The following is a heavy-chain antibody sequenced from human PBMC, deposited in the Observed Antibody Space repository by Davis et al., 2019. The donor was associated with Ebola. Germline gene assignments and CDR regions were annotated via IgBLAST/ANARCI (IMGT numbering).Heavy chain of an antibody. CDR1: GGTFSSYA. Sequence: SVKVSCKASGGTFSSYAISWVRQAPGQGLEWMVGIIPIFGTANYAQKFQGRVTITADKSTRTAYMELSSLRSEDTAVYYCASARGRRGYCSSTSCYRWGMDVWGQGTTVTVSS. CDR3: ASARGRRGYCSSTSCYRWGMDV. V-gene: IGHV1-69*06. CDR2: IIPIFGTA. D-gene: IGHD2-2*01. J-gene: IGHJ6*02.